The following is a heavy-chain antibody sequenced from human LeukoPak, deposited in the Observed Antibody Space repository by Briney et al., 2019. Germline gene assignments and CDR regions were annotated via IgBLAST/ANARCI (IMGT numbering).Heavy chain of an antibody. J-gene: IGHJ6*04. CDR3: ASLWFGDGPRDGMDV. V-gene: IGHV4-34*01. Sequence: SETLSLTCAVYGGSFSGYHWSWIRQPPGKGLEWIGEINHSGSTNYNPSLKSRVTISVDTFKNQFSLKLSSVTAADTAVYFCASLWFGDGPRDGMDVWGKGTTVTVSS. CDR2: INHSGST. D-gene: IGHD3-10*01. CDR1: GGSFSGYH.